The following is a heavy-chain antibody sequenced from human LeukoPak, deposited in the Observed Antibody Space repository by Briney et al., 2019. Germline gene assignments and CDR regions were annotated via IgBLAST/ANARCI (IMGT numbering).Heavy chain of an antibody. Sequence: VGSLRLSCAASGFTFSSYEMNWVRQAPGKGLEWVSCISSSGSTIYYADSVKGRFTISRDNAKNSLYLQMNSLRAEDTTVYYCARDDILTGYPTPFDYWGQGTLVTVSS. CDR2: ISSSGSTI. V-gene: IGHV3-48*03. J-gene: IGHJ4*02. CDR3: ARDDILTGYPTPFDY. CDR1: GFTFSSYE. D-gene: IGHD3-9*01.